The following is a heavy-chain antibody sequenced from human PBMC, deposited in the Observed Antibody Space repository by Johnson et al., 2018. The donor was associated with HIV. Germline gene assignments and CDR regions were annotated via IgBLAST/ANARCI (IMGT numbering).Heavy chain of an antibody. CDR1: GLTFSSYD. J-gene: IGHJ3*02. CDR3: ARSDSGYDAFDI. Sequence: VQLVESGGGLVQPGGSLRLSCAASGLTFSSYDMHWVRQATGKGLEWVSAIGTAGDTYYPGSVKGRFTISRENAKNSLYLQMNNVRAEDTAIYYCARSDSGYDAFDIWGQGTMVSVSS. D-gene: IGHD5-12*01. V-gene: IGHV3-13*01. CDR2: IGTAGDT.